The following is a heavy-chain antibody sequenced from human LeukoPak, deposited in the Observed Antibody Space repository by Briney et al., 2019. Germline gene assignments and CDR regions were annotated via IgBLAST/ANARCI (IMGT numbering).Heavy chain of an antibody. CDR1: GFTFRSYW. CDR3: ARLEAAVFDY. J-gene: IGHJ4*02. CDR2: INRDGSST. V-gene: IGHV3-74*01. D-gene: IGHD6-13*01. Sequence: GGSLRLSCAASGFTFRSYWMHWVRQAPGKGLVWVSRINRDGSSTNYADSVKGRFTISRDNAKNTLYLQMNSLRAEDTAVYYCARLEAAVFDYWGQGTLVTVSS.